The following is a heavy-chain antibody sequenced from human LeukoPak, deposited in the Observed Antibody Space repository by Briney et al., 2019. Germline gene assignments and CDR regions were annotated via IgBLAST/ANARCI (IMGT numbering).Heavy chain of an antibody. Sequence: ASVKVSCKASGYSFTGYYMHWVRQAPGQGLEWMGWINPNSGGTNYAQKFQGRVTMTRDTSISTAYMELSRLRSDDTAVYYCARVRGYYDFWSGYYYFDYWGQGTLVTVSS. D-gene: IGHD3-3*01. J-gene: IGHJ4*02. CDR3: ARVRGYYDFWSGYYYFDY. CDR1: GYSFTGYY. V-gene: IGHV1-2*02. CDR2: INPNSGGT.